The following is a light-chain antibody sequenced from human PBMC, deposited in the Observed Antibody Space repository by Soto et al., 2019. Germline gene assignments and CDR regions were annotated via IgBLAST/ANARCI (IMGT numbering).Light chain of an antibody. CDR3: AAWDDSLNGYV. Sequence: VLTQPPSASGTPGQRVTISCSGSTSNIGSTTVNWHQQLPGTAPKLLIYSYNQRPSGVPDRFSGSKSGTSASLAISGLQSEDEADYYCAAWDDSLNGYVFGTGTKVTVL. CDR2: SYN. CDR1: TSNIGSTT. J-gene: IGLJ1*01. V-gene: IGLV1-44*01.